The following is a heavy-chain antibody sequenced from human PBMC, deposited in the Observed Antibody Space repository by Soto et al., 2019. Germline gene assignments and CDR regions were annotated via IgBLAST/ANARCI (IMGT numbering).Heavy chain of an antibody. CDR3: ARGVRGRLVFGY. CDR2: IIPILGIA. V-gene: IGHV1-69*02. J-gene: IGHJ4*02. Sequence: QVQLVQSGAEVKKPGSSVKVSCKASGGTFSSYTISWVRQAPGQGLEWMGRIIPILGIANYAQKFQGRVTITADKSTSTAYMELSSLRSEDTAVYYCARGVRGRLVFGYWGQGTLVTVSS. D-gene: IGHD6-6*01. CDR1: GGTFSSYT.